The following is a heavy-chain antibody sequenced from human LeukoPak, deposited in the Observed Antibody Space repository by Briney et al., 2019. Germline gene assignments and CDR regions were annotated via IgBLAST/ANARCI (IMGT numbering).Heavy chain of an antibody. D-gene: IGHD1-26*01. CDR2: ISSGGGTK. J-gene: IGHJ4*02. V-gene: IGHV3-48*04. CDR3: ARSSGSYRPFDY. CDR1: EFTFSNYW. Sequence: GGSLRLSCAASEFTFSNYWMSWVRQAPGKGLEWVSIISSGGGTKYYADSVKGRFTISRDNAKNSLYLQMNSLRAEDTAVYYCARSSGSYRPFDYWGQGTLVTVSS.